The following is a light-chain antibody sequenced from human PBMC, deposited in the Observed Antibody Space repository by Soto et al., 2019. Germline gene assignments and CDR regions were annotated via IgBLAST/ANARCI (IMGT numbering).Light chain of an antibody. CDR1: SGSIASNY. CDR3: QSCNSSNYVI. Sequence: NFMLTQPHSVSESPGKTVTISCTRSSGSIASNYVQWYQQRPGSAPTTVIYDDNQRPSGVPDRFSGSIDSSSNSASLTISGLKTEDEADYYCQSCNSSNYVIFGGGTKVTVL. J-gene: IGLJ2*01. CDR2: DDN. V-gene: IGLV6-57*04.